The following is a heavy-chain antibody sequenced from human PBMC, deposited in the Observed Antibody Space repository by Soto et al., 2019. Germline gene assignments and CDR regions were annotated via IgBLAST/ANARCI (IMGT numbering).Heavy chain of an antibody. J-gene: IGHJ4*02. Sequence: GGSLRLSCAASGFTFSSYDMHWVRQATGKGLEWVSAIGTAGDTYYPGSVKGRFTISRENAKNSLYLQMNSLRAGDTAVYYCARKTPSSSSWYGFDYWGQGTLVTVSS. CDR3: ARKTPSSSSWYGFDY. CDR1: GFTFSSYD. D-gene: IGHD6-13*01. V-gene: IGHV3-13*01. CDR2: IGTAGDT.